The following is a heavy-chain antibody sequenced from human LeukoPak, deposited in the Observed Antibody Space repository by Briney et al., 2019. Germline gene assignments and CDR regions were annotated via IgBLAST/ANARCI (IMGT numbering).Heavy chain of an antibody. CDR3: ARYCSSTSCHFDDAFDI. V-gene: IGHV1-46*01. J-gene: IGHJ3*02. CDR2: INLSGGST. Sequence: WASVKLSCKASGYTFTSYYMHWVRQAPGQGLEWMGIINLSGGSTSYAQKFQGRVTMTRDMSTSTVYMELSSLRSEDTAVYYCARYCSSTSCHFDDAFDIWGQGTMVTVSS. D-gene: IGHD2-2*01. CDR1: GYTFTSYY.